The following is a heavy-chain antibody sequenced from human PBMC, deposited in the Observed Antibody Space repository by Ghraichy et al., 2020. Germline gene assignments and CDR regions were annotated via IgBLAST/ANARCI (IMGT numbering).Heavy chain of an antibody. V-gene: IGHV3-66*01. CDR1: GFTVSSNY. Sequence: GGSLRLSCAASGFTVSSNYMSWVRQAPGKGLEWVSVIYSGGSTYYADSVKGRFTISRDNSKNTLYLQMNSLRAEDTAVYYCARAYYDFWSGPRYGMDVWGQGTTVTVSS. J-gene: IGHJ6*02. D-gene: IGHD3-3*01. CDR2: IYSGGST. CDR3: ARAYYDFWSGPRYGMDV.